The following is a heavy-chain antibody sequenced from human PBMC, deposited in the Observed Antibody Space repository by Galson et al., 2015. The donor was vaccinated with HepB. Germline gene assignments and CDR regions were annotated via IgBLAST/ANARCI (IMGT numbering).Heavy chain of an antibody. V-gene: IGHV3-7*01. Sequence: SLRLSCAASGFTFRSSWMTWVRLTPGRGLGWVANINPDGSVKNRAASVKDRFTISRDNAENSLYLQMNSLRAEDTGVYYCARDLSSGALDYWGQGTLVTVSS. CDR2: INPDGSVK. CDR3: ARDLSSGALDY. D-gene: IGHD2-8*02. CDR1: GFTFRSSW. J-gene: IGHJ4*02.